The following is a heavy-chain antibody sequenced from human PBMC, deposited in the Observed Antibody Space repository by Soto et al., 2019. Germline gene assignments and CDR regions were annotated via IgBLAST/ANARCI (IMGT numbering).Heavy chain of an antibody. D-gene: IGHD2-2*01. CDR1: GFTFISYA. J-gene: IGHJ4*02. V-gene: IGHV3-23*01. CDR2: ISGSGDST. Sequence: GGSLKIFCAASGFTFISYAMSWVRQAPGKGLVWISAISGSGDSTYYADSVKGRFTISRDNSKNTLHLQMNSLRAENPAVYYCAKVCIRDVRVVVLSGHFDYSGQ. CDR3: AKVCIRDVRVVVLSGHFDY.